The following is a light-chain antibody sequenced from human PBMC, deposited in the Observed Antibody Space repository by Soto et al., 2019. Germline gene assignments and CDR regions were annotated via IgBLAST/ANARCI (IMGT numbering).Light chain of an antibody. J-gene: IGKJ1*01. Sequence: DIQMTQSPSTLSASVGDRVTIICRASQSISSWLAWYQQKAGQAPKLLISKASNLDSGVPSRFSGSGSGTEFNLTISSLQPEDFATYYCQQYNSFIWTFGQGTKVDIK. CDR2: KAS. CDR3: QQYNSFIWT. CDR1: QSISSW. V-gene: IGKV1-5*03.